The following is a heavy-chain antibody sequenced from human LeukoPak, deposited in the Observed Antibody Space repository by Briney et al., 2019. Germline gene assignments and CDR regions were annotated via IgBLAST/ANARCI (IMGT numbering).Heavy chain of an antibody. CDR3: ARGSTSFAGFDY. CDR2: IYYSGST. J-gene: IGHJ4*02. D-gene: IGHD2-2*01. CDR1: GGSISSGDYY. V-gene: IGHV4-30-4*01. Sequence: SETLSLTCTVSGGSISSGDYYWSWIRQPPGKGLEWIGYIYYSGSTYYNPSLKSRVTISVDTSKNQFSLKLSSVTAADTAVYYCARGSTSFAGFDYWGQGTLVSVSS.